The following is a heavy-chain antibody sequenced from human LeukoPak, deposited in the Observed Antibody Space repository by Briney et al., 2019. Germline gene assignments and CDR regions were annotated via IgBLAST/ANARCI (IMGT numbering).Heavy chain of an antibody. CDR3: ARLEIQLWLNYFDY. CDR2: IYYSGST. D-gene: IGHD5-18*01. CDR1: GGSISSYY. V-gene: IGHV4-59*08. Sequence: PSETLSLTCTVSGGSISSYYWSWIRQHPGKGLEWIGYIYYSGSTNYNPSLKSRVTISVDTSKNQFSLKLSSVTAADTAVYYCARLEIQLWLNYFDYWGQGTLVTVSS. J-gene: IGHJ4*02.